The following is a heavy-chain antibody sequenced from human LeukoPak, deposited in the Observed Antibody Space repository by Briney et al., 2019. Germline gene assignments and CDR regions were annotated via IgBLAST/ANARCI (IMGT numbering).Heavy chain of an antibody. J-gene: IGHJ3*02. CDR1: GYTFTTYV. V-gene: IGHV1-3*03. CDR2: INAGNGNT. CDR3: ARKPKLNSAARPDAFDI. Sequence: ASVKVSCKASGYTFTTYVMHWVRQAPGQRLEWMGWINAGNGNTKYSQEFQGRVTITRDTSASTAYMELSSLRSEDTAVYYCARKPKLNSAARPDAFDIWGQGTMVTVSS. D-gene: IGHD6-6*01.